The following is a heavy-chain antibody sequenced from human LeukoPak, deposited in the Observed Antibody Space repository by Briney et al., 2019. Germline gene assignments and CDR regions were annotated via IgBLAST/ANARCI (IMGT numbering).Heavy chain of an antibody. CDR1: GYTFTSNY. Sequence: ASVKVSCKAFGYTFTSNYMHWVRQAPGQGPEWMGVISPSGGSTTYAQKFQGRVTITADKSTSTAYMELSSLRSEDTAVYYCARDLAARREGNNYYYYMDVWGKGTTVTVSS. V-gene: IGHV1-46*01. D-gene: IGHD6-6*01. CDR2: ISPSGGST. CDR3: ARDLAARREGNNYYYYMDV. J-gene: IGHJ6*03.